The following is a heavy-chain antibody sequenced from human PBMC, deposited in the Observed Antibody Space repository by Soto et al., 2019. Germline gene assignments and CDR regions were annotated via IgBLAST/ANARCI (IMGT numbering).Heavy chain of an antibody. CDR2: MKPNSGNT. Sequence: QVQLVQSGAEVKKPGASVKISCKASGYTFTSYDINWVRQAAGQGLEWMGWMKPNSGNTGYAQKFQGRVTMTRDTSTNTAYMELGGLRSEDTAVYYCARSGYCTNGVCYFGDFDYWGQGTLVTVSS. J-gene: IGHJ4*02. D-gene: IGHD2-8*01. CDR3: ARSGYCTNGVCYFGDFDY. CDR1: GYTFTSYD. V-gene: IGHV1-8*01.